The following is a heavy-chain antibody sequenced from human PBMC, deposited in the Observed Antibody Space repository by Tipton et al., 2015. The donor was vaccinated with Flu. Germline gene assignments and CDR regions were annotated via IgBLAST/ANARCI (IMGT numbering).Heavy chain of an antibody. Sequence: TLSLTCTVSGGSISSSRYYWGWIRQPPGKGLEWIGSIYHSGTAYYNPSLKSRVTISVDTSKNQISLKLSSVTVADTAVYYCARDYLLGDLSFFDNWGQGTLVTVSS. V-gene: IGHV4-39*07. CDR1: GGSISSSRYY. J-gene: IGHJ4*02. D-gene: IGHD3-16*02. CDR3: ARDYLLGDLSFFDN. CDR2: IYHSGTA.